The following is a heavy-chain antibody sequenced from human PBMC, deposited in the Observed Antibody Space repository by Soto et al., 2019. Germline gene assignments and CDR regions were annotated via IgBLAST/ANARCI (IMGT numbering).Heavy chain of an antibody. Sequence: SETLSLTCTVSGGSISSYYWSWIRQPPGKGLEWIGYIYYSGSTNYNPSLKSRVTISVDTSKNQFSLKLSSVTAADTAVYYCARESGSGSYYNDPYYYYGMDVWGQGTTVTVSS. CDR3: ARESGSGSYYNDPYYYYGMDV. D-gene: IGHD3-10*01. V-gene: IGHV4-59*01. CDR2: IYYSGST. CDR1: GGSISSYY. J-gene: IGHJ6*02.